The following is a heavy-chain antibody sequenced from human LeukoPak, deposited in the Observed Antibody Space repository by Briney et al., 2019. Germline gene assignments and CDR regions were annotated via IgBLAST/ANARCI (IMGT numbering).Heavy chain of an antibody. CDR3: AIPDSSAWGYAFDI. Sequence: SETLSLTCTVSGGSISSSSYYWGWIRQPPGKGLEWIGSIYYSGSTYYNPSLKSRVTISVDTSKNQFSLQLSSVTAADTAVYYCAIPDSSAWGYAFDIWGQGTMVTVSS. V-gene: IGHV4-39*01. CDR2: IYYSGST. CDR1: GGSISSSSYY. D-gene: IGHD6-19*01. J-gene: IGHJ3*02.